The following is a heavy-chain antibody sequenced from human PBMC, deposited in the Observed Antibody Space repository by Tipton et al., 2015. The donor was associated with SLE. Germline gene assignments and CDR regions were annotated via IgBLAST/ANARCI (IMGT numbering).Heavy chain of an antibody. CDR2: IYYGARR. V-gene: IGHV3-23*03. CDR3: AKGGAGGLFFDS. D-gene: IGHD3/OR15-3a*01. Sequence: SLRLSCAASGFTFRSSSMAWVRRAPGRGLEWVSIIYYGARRYSRDSVKGRFTISRDDSKNTLDLQMGSLRAEDTGIYYCAKGGAGGLFFDSWGQGTLVTVSS. J-gene: IGHJ4*02. CDR1: GFTFRSSS.